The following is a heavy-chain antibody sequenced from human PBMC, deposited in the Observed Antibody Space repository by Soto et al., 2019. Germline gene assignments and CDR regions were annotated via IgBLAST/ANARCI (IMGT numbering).Heavy chain of an antibody. CDR1: GVSINSDDYY. Sequence: KTSETLSLTCAVSGVSINSDDYYWTWIRQPPGEGLEWLGYIYYIGRTLYNPSLMSRVTISMDTSKNQFSLNLNSVSAADTAVYYCARDRSNSPDYFADWGQGNLVT. CDR2: IYYIGRT. J-gene: IGHJ4*02. D-gene: IGHD6-6*01. V-gene: IGHV4-30-4*01. CDR3: ARDRSNSPDYFAD.